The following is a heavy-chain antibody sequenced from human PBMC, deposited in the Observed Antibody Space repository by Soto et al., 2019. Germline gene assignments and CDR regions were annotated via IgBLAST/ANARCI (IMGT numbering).Heavy chain of an antibody. Sequence: QVQLVQSGAELKHPGASVNLSCEASGYSFTSFYIYWVRQAPGQGLEWMAIINPEDESTDYAQKFQGRVALTRDTSTRTVYMELSSLRDEDTAVYFCARAPSSNSFYYAMGVWGQGTTVTVSS. CDR2: INPEDEST. V-gene: IGHV1-46*01. J-gene: IGHJ6*02. CDR3: ARAPSSNSFYYAMGV. D-gene: IGHD1-26*01. CDR1: GYSFTSFY.